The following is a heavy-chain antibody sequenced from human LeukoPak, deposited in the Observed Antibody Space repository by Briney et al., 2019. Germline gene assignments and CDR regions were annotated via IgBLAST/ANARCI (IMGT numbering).Heavy chain of an antibody. CDR3: AKDPEPEYSSGWYN. CDR2: ISGSGGST. J-gene: IGHJ4*02. V-gene: IGHV3-23*01. D-gene: IGHD6-19*01. CDR1: GFTFSSYA. Sequence: GGSLRLSCAASGFTFSSYAMSWVRQAPGKGLEWVSAISGSGGSTYYADSVKGRFTISRDNSKNTLYLQMNSLRAEDTAVYCCAKDPEPEYSSGWYNWGQGTLVTVSS.